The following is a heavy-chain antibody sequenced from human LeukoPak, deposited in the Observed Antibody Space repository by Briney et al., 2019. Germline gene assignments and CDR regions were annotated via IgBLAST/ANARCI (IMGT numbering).Heavy chain of an antibody. V-gene: IGHV1-18*01. D-gene: IGHD6-19*01. J-gene: IGHJ4*02. CDR2: ISAYNGNT. CDR1: GYTFTSYG. Sequence: GASVKVTCKASGYTFTSYGISWVRQAPGQGLEWMGWISAYNGNTNYAQKLQGRVTMTTDTSTSTAYMELRSLRSDDTAVYYCARDVRWLASPYYFDYWGQGTLVTVSS. CDR3: ARDVRWLASPYYFDY.